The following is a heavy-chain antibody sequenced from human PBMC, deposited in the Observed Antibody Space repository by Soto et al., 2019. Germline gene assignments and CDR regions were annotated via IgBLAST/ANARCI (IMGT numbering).Heavy chain of an antibody. Sequence: ASVKVSCKASGYTFTSYAMHWVRQAPGQRLEWMGWINAGNGDTKFSEKFQGRVTIIRDTSATTAYMELSSLRSEDTAVYYCASGLLVAGTFYYGMDVWGQGTTVTSP. CDR1: GYTFTSYA. V-gene: IGHV1-3*01. J-gene: IGHJ6*02. CDR2: INAGNGDT. D-gene: IGHD6-19*01. CDR3: ASGLLVAGTFYYGMDV.